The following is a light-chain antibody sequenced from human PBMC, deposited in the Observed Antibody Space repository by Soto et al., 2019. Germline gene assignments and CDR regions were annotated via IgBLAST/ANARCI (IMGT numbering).Light chain of an antibody. V-gene: IGKV3-20*01. CDR1: QSVSSIN. CDR2: GVS. CDR3: QHYRTSPSP. Sequence: EIVLTQSPGTLSLSPGEGATLSCRASQSVSSINLNWYQQKPGQAPRLLIYGVSNRATGIPDRFSGSGSGTDFTLTISRLETEDFSVYYCQHYRTSPSPLGQGPKLAIK. J-gene: IGKJ1*01.